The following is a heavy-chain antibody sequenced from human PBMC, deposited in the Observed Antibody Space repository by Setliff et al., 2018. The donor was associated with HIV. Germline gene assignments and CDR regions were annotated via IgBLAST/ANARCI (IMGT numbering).Heavy chain of an antibody. CDR1: GYTFTGYY. J-gene: IGHJ4*02. D-gene: IGHD3-16*01. V-gene: IGHV1-69*05. CDR2: IIPIFGTA. CDR3: ATERWLYQNFDS. Sequence: SVKVSCKASGYTFTGYYVHWVRQAPGQGLERMGGIIPIFGTANYAQKFQGRVTITTDTSTNTVYMDLSGLRSDDTAIYYCATERWLYQNFDSWGQGTQVTVSS.